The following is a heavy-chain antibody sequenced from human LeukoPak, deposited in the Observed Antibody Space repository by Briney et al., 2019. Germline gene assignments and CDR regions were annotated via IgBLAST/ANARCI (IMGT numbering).Heavy chain of an antibody. CDR1: GYSFVANY. D-gene: IGHD3-22*01. V-gene: IGHV1-2*02. Sequence: VASVKVSCKASGYSFVANYIHWVRQAPGQGLEWMGWINPNSGATNYAQKFQGRVTMTRDTSITTAYMDLSGLTSDDTAVYYCARGRNHYDNRGVDSWGQGTLITVSS. CDR2: INPNSGAT. CDR3: ARGRNHYDNRGVDS. J-gene: IGHJ4*02.